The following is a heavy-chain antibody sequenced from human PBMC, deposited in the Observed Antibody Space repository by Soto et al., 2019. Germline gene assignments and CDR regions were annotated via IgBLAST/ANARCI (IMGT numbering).Heavy chain of an antibody. CDR3: ARCPSNYAFWSGYRPADHYYMDV. V-gene: IGHV4-34*01. J-gene: IGHJ6*03. CDR1: GRSFSLYY. Sequence: SDTLSLTCALYGRSFSLYYWISIRQPPGKGLECIWEINHSGGSNYDPSLKSRVTISVDTSKNQFSLRLTSVTAADTAVYYCARCPSNYAFWSGYRPADHYYMDVWGKGTTVTVSS. D-gene: IGHD3-3*01. CDR2: INHSGGS.